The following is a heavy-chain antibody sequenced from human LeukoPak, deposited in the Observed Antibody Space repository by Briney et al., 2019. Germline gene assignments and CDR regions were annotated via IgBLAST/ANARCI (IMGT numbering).Heavy chain of an antibody. V-gene: IGHV3-23*01. CDR2: IVGSGVTT. CDR1: GFTFSNYG. J-gene: IGHJ4*02. Sequence: GGSLRLSCVASGFTFSNYGMNWVRQAPGKGLEWASGIVGSGVTTYYADSVKGRFTISRDNSKNTLYLHMNGLRVEDTATYYCARDERWIQFNYWGQGTLVTVSS. D-gene: IGHD5-18*01. CDR3: ARDERWIQFNY.